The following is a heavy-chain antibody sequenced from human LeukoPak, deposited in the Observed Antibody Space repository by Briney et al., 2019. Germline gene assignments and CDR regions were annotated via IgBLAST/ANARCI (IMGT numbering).Heavy chain of an antibody. CDR2: IHYSGII. D-gene: IGHD1-14*01. J-gene: IGHJ6*03. Sequence: SETLSLTCTVSGGSISSHYWGWIRQSPTKGLEWIGYIHYSGIINYNPSLKSRVTMSVDTSKNKFSLRLSSVTAADTAVYYCARDQITSSGYYMDVWGKGTTVTVSS. V-gene: IGHV4-59*11. CDR3: ARDQITSSGYYMDV. CDR1: GGSISSHY.